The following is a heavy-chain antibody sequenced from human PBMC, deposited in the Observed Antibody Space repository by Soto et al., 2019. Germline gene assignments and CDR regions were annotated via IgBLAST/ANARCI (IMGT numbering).Heavy chain of an antibody. CDR3: ASRDPGTSVDY. D-gene: IGHD1-7*01. Sequence: SETLSLTCAVSGGSFTSNNWWTWVRQPPGQGPEWIGEIYRTGSTNYNPSLKSRVTISLDKSENQFSLKVTSLTAADTAVYYCASRDPGTSVDYWGQGTLVTVSS. J-gene: IGHJ4*02. CDR1: GGSFTSNNW. CDR2: IYRTGST. V-gene: IGHV4-4*02.